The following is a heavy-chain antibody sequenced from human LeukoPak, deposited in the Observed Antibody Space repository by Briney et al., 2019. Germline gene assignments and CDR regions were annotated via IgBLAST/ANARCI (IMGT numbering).Heavy chain of an antibody. Sequence: GGSLRLSCAASGFTFSSYGMNWVRQAPGKGLEWVSSISSSSSYIYYADSVKGRFTISRDNAKNSLYLQMNSLRAEDTAVYYCATEGATMNDAFDIWGQGTMVTVSP. V-gene: IGHV3-21*01. CDR1: GFTFSSYG. CDR2: ISSSSSYI. D-gene: IGHD1-26*01. J-gene: IGHJ3*02. CDR3: ATEGATMNDAFDI.